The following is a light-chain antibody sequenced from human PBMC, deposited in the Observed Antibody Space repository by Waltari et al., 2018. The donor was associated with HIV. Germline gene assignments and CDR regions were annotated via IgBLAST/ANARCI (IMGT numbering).Light chain of an antibody. J-gene: IGLJ1*01. V-gene: IGLV2-14*01. CDR1: RGDVGTYNY. Sequence: QSALTQPAAVSGSPGQSITISCTGARGDVGTYNYVSWYQQLPGKAPELLIYEVSNRPSGLSNRFSGSKSGNTASLTISGLQAEDEGYYYCSSYTSRDTFVFGTGTEVTVL. CDR2: EVS. CDR3: SSYTSRDTFV.